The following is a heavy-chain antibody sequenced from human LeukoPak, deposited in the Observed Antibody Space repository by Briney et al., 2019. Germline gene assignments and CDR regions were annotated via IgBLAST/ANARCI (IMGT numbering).Heavy chain of an antibody. CDR3: AREEAFDI. CDR1: GGSISSYY. J-gene: IGHJ3*02. CDR2: IYYSGST. V-gene: IGHV4-59*12. Sequence: KPSETLSLTCTVSGGSISSYYWSWIRQPPGKGLEWIGYIYYSGSTNYNPSLKSRVTISVDTSKNQFSLKLSSVTAADTAVYYCAREEAFDIWGQGTMVTVSS.